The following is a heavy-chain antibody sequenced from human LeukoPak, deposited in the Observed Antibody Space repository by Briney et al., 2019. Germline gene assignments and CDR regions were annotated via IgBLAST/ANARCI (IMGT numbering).Heavy chain of an antibody. CDR2: IYYSGST. CDR3: ARDGGQQLVFDP. Sequence: NPSETLSLTCTVSGGSISSYYWSWIRQPPGEGLEWIGYIYYSGSTNYNPSLKSRVTISVDTSKNQFSLKLSSVTAADTAVYYCARDGGQQLVFDPWGQGTLVTVSS. V-gene: IGHV4-59*01. CDR1: GGSISSYY. D-gene: IGHD6-13*01. J-gene: IGHJ5*02.